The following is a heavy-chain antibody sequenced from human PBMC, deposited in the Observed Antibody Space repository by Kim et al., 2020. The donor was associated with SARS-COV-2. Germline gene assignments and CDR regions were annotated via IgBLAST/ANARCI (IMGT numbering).Heavy chain of an antibody. V-gene: IGHV3-48*04. J-gene: IGHJ6*02. CDR3: AREGCSGGSCYYYYGMDV. CDR1: GFTFSSYS. D-gene: IGHD2-15*01. CDR2: ISSSSSTI. Sequence: GGSLRLSCAASGFTFSSYSMNWVRQAPGKGLEWVSYISSSSSTIYYADSVKGRFTISRDNAKNTLYLQMNSLRAEDTAVYYCAREGCSGGSCYYYYGMDVWGQGTTVTVSS.